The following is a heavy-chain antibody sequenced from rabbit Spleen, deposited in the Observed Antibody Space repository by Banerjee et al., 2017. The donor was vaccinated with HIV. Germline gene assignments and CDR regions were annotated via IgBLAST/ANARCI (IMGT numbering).Heavy chain of an antibody. V-gene: IGHV1S45*01. Sequence: QEQLVESGGGLVQPEGSLTLTCTASGVSFSANSYMCWVRQAPGKGLEWIACIDTGDGTTYYASWVNGRFTVSKTSSTTVTLRMTSLTGADTATYFCARDLAAWNSGSYAFNLWGPGTLVTVS. CDR1: GVSFSANSY. D-gene: IGHD1-1*01. CDR2: IDTGDGTT. J-gene: IGHJ4*01. CDR3: ARDLAAWNSGSYAFNL.